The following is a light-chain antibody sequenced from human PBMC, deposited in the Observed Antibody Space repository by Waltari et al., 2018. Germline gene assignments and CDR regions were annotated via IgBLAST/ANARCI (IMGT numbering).Light chain of an antibody. V-gene: IGKV3-20*01. CDR3: QQYGTSPRT. CDR2: GAS. Sequence: EIVLTQSPGTLSLSPGERASLSCRTSQSVSSNYLAWYQQRPGQAPRLLIYGASSRAIGITGRFSGSGSGTDFTLTISRLEPEDFAVYYCQQYGTSPRTFGQGTKVEIK. J-gene: IGKJ1*01. CDR1: QSVSSNY.